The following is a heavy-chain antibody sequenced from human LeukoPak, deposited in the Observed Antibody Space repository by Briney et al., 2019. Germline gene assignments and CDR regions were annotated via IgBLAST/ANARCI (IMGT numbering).Heavy chain of an antibody. CDR2: ISAYNGNT. V-gene: IGHV1-18*01. D-gene: IGHD6-19*01. CDR1: GYTFTSYG. CDR3: AREVAVAGTSGVNWFDP. Sequence: GASVTVSCKASGYTFTSYGISWVRQAPGQGLEWMGWISAYNGNTNYAQKLQGRVTMTTDTSTSTAYMELSRLRSDDTAVYYCAREVAVAGTSGVNWFDPWGQGTLVTVSS. J-gene: IGHJ5*02.